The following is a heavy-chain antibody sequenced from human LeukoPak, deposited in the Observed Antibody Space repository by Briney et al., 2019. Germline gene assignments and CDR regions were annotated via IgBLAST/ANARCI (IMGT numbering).Heavy chain of an antibody. Sequence: SETLSLTCTVSGGFISGYYWNWIRQSPGKGLEWIGYIFYTGDTDYNPSLKSRVTMSVDTSKNQFSLKLSSVTAADTAVYYCASRGRDGYNFDYWGQGTLVTVSS. J-gene: IGHJ4*02. CDR2: IFYTGDT. D-gene: IGHD5-24*01. CDR1: GGFISGYY. V-gene: IGHV4-59*08. CDR3: ASRGRDGYNFDY.